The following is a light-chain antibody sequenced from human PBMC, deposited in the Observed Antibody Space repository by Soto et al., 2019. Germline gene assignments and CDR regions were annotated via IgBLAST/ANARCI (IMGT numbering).Light chain of an antibody. CDR1: SCNIGAGYD. V-gene: IGLV1-40*01. CDR3: QSYANSLSGSV. Sequence: QSVLTQPPSVSGAPGQRVTISCTGSSCNIGAGYDVHWYQQLPGAAPKLLIYGNTNRPSGVPDRFSGSKSGTSASLAITGLQAEDEADYSCQSYANSLSGSVFGGGTKLTVL. CDR2: GNT. J-gene: IGLJ2*01.